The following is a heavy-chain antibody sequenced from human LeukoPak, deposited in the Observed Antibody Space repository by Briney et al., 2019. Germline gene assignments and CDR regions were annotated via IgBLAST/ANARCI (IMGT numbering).Heavy chain of an antibody. CDR3: ARGGYGSGRKRPYYYYYYMDV. J-gene: IGHJ6*03. V-gene: IGHV4-4*07. CDR1: GGSISSYY. D-gene: IGHD3-10*01. CDR2: IYTSGST. Sequence: SETLSLTCTVSGGSISSYYWSWIRQPAGKGLEWIGRIYTSGSTNYNPSLKSRVTMSVDTSKNQFSLKLSSVTAADTVVYYCARGGYGSGRKRPYYYYYYMDVWGKGTTVTISS.